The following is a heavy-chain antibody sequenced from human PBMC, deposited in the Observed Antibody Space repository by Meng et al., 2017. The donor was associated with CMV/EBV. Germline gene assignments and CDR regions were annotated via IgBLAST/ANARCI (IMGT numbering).Heavy chain of an antibody. CDR2: ISSSSSYI. J-gene: IGHJ4*02. CDR1: GFTFSSYS. V-gene: IGHV3-21*04. Sequence: GESLKISCAASGFTFSSYSMNWVRRAPGKGLEWVSSISSSSSYIYYADSVKGRFTISRDNAKNSLYLQMNSLRAEDTAVYYCARVAPWGYSYGFTHPFFDYWGQGTLVTVSS. CDR3: ARVAPWGYSYGFTHPFFDY. D-gene: IGHD5-18*01.